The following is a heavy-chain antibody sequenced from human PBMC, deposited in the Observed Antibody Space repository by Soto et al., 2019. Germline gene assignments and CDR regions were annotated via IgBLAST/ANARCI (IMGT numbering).Heavy chain of an antibody. CDR1: GFTFGSYG. V-gene: IGHV3-30*18. D-gene: IGHD6-19*01. Sequence: QVQLVESGGGVVQPGRSLRLSCAASGFTFGSYGMHWVRQAPGKGLEWVAVISYDGSNKYYADSVKGRFTISRDNSKNTLYLQMNSLRAEDTAVYYCAKIVVAVAGSIDYWGQGTLVTVSS. CDR2: ISYDGSNK. CDR3: AKIVVAVAGSIDY. J-gene: IGHJ4*02.